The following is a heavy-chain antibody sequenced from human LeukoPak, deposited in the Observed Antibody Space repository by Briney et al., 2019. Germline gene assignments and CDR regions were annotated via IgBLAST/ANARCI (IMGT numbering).Heavy chain of an antibody. V-gene: IGHV3-7*01. D-gene: IGHD3-16*02. CDR3: ARDGDYDYVWGSYRYPPFDY. CDR1: GFTFSSYW. Sequence: QPGGSLRLSCAASGFTFSSYWMSWVRQATGKGLEWVANIKQDGSEKYYVDSVKGRFTISRDNAKNSLYLQMNSLRAEDTAVYYCARDGDYDYVWGSYRYPPFDYWGQGTLVTVSS. CDR2: IKQDGSEK. J-gene: IGHJ4*02.